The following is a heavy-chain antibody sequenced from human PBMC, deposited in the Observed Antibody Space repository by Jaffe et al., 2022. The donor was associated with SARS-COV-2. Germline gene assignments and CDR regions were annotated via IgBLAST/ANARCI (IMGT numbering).Heavy chain of an antibody. J-gene: IGHJ4*02. V-gene: IGHV3-48*03. Sequence: EVQLVESGGGLVQPGGSLRLSCAASGFTFSSYEMNWVRQAPGKGLEWVSYISSSGSTIYYADSVKGRFTISRDNAKNSLYLQMNSLRAEDTAVYYCAREAPYNWNLGGYFDYWGQGTLVTVSS. CDR2: ISSSGSTI. CDR3: AREAPYNWNLGGYFDY. CDR1: GFTFSSYE. D-gene: IGHD1-20*01.